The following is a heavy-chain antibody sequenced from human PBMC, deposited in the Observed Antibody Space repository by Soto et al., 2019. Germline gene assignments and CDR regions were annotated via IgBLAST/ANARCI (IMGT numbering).Heavy chain of an antibody. CDR2: IIPIFDAT. CDR1: GGPFSTLT. Sequence: QVQLVQSGPEVKKPGSSVKVSCKVSGGPFSTLTISWVRQAPGQGLMWMGGIIPIFDATNYAQMFQGRVTITADDSTSTAYMELSSLRSDATAVYYCARDLPSGSGRVRGAGTLVTVSS. D-gene: IGHD3-10*01. V-gene: IGHV1-69*01. CDR3: ARDLPSGSGRV. J-gene: IGHJ4*02.